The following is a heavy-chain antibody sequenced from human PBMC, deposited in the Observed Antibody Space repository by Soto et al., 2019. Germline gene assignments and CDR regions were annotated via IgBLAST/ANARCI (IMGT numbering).Heavy chain of an antibody. J-gene: IGHJ6*02. CDR1: GCTVSSDS. CDR3: ARHYSAMGV. Sequence: EVQLVETGGDLIQPGGSLRLSCAASGCTVSSDSMTWVRQAPGKGLEWISIIYSDNNTDYADSVKGRFSISRDTSKNILYLQMNSLRAEDTAEYYCARHYSAMGVWGQGTTVTVTS. V-gene: IGHV3-53*02. CDR2: IYSDNNT.